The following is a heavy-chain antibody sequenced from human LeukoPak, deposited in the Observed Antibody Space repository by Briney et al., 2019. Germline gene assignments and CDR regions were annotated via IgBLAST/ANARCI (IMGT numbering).Heavy chain of an antibody. D-gene: IGHD2-2*01. Sequence: PGGSLRLSCAASGFTFSSYAMHWVRQAPGKGLEWVAVTSSDGNNKYYADSVKGRFTISRDNSKNTLYLQMNSLRAEDTAVYYCARDEYLWVVIQLGLFDYWGQGTLVTVSS. J-gene: IGHJ4*02. CDR2: TSSDGNNK. CDR1: GFTFSSYA. CDR3: ARDEYLWVVIQLGLFDY. V-gene: IGHV3-30-3*01.